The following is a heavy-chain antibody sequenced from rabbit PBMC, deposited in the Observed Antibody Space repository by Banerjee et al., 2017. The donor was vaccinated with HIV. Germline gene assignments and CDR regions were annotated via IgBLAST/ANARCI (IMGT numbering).Heavy chain of an antibody. CDR3: ARDLDYNYAASGYDYATGYFDL. D-gene: IGHD6-1*01. CDR1: GIDFSSYG. CDR2: IYPDYGST. Sequence: QEQLVESGGGLVTLGGSLKLSCKASGIDFSSYGSSWVRQAPGKGLEWIAYIYPDYGSTDYASCVNGRFTISLDNAQNTVFLQMTSLTAADTATYFCARDLDYNYAASGYDYATGYFDLWGPGTLVTVS. J-gene: IGHJ4*01. V-gene: IGHV1S47*01.